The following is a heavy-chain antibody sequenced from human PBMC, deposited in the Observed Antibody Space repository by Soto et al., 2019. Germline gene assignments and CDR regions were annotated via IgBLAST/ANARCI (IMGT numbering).Heavy chain of an antibody. V-gene: IGHV1-69*12. CDR1: GGTFSSHA. J-gene: IGHJ4*02. Sequence: QVQLVQSGSEVKKPGSSVKVSCKASGGTFSSHAISCVRQAPGQGLEWMGCIIPIFGATNYAQKFQGRVTITADESTATAYMELSSLRSEDTAVYYCARTPFYDFWSGYYREKYFDYWGRGSLVSVSS. D-gene: IGHD3-3*01. CDR3: ARTPFYDFWSGYYREKYFDY. CDR2: IIPIFGAT.